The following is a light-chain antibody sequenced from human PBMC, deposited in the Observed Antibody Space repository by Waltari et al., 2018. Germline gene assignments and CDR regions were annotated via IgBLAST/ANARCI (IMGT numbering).Light chain of an antibody. V-gene: IGKV3-20*01. CDR2: GAS. CDR1: QSLSSNY. J-gene: IGKJ4*01. Sequence: EIVLTQSPDTLSLSPGDRATLSCRASQSLSSNYLAWYQQKPGQAPRLRIYGASRRATGIPDRFSGSGSGTDFTLTITTLEPEDFAVYYCQQYGSSPPDTFGGGTKVEIK. CDR3: QQYGSSPPDT.